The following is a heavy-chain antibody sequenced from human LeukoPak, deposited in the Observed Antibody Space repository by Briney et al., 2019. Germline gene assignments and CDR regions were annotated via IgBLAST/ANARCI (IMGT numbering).Heavy chain of an antibody. J-gene: IGHJ4*02. V-gene: IGHV4-34*01. CDR3: ARWGDSSGYSFDY. Sequence: SETLSLTCAVYGGSFSDYYWSWIRQPPGKGLEWIGEINHSGSTNFNPSPKSRVTISVDTSKNQFSLKLSSVTAADTAVYYCARWGDSSGYSFDYWGQGTLVTVSS. CDR2: INHSGST. D-gene: IGHD3-22*01. CDR1: GGSFSDYY.